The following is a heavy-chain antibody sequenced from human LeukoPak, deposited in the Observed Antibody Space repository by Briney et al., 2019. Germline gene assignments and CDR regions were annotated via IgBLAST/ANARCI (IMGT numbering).Heavy chain of an antibody. V-gene: IGHV3-66*01. CDR2: IYSGGST. Sequence: GGSLRLSCVASGFTVSSNYMSWVRQAPGKGLEWVSVIYSGGSTYYADSVKGRFTISRDNSKNTLYLQMNSLRAEDTAVYYCASGKDFWSGYYDYWGQGTLVTVSS. D-gene: IGHD3-3*01. CDR1: GFTVSSNY. J-gene: IGHJ4*02. CDR3: ASGKDFWSGYYDY.